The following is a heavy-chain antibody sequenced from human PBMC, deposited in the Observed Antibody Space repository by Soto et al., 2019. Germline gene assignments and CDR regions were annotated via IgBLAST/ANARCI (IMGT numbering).Heavy chain of an antibody. J-gene: IGHJ4*02. Sequence: QLRLQESGPGQVKPSETLSLTCTVSGGSIATTYYWAWIRQPPGKGLEWTGSRFYDGNTYYNPSLKSRVAISVDTSKNHFSLKLRSVTAADTAVYECASSKYGEPIDSWGQGTLVTVSS. D-gene: IGHD4-17*01. V-gene: IGHV4-39*01. CDR1: GGSIATTYY. CDR2: RFYDGNT. CDR3: ASSKYGEPIDS.